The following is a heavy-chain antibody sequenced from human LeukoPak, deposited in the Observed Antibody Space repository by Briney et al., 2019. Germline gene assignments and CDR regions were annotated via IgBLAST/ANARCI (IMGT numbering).Heavy chain of an antibody. V-gene: IGHV1-8*01. CDR1: GYTFTSYD. D-gene: IGHD7-27*01. J-gene: IGHJ4*02. CDR3: ARGPPDWGYDY. CDR2: MSPNSGHT. Sequence: PGASVNVSCTASGYTFTSYDINWVRQVTGQGLEWMGWMSPNSGHTGYAQKFQGRVTMTRSTSMSTAYMELSSLKSEDTAVYFCARGPPDWGYDYWGQGTLVTVSS.